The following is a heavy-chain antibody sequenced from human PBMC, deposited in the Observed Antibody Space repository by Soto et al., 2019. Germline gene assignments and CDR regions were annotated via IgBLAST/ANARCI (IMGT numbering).Heavy chain of an antibody. CDR2: INAGNGNT. D-gene: IGHD3-22*01. V-gene: IGHV1-3*01. Sequence: ASVKVSCKASGYTFTSYAMHWVRQAPGQRLEWMGWINAGNGNTKYSQKFQGRVTITRDTSASTAYMELSSLRSEDTAVYYCAIYTGYYYDTAPLKIWGQGTMVTVSS. CDR1: GYTFTSYA. CDR3: AIYTGYYYDTAPLKI. J-gene: IGHJ3*01.